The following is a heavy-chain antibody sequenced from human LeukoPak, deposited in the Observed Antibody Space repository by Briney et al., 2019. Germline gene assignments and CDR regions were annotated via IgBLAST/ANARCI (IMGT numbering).Heavy chain of an antibody. CDR1: GFTFSSYE. V-gene: IGHV3-48*03. J-gene: IGHJ2*01. Sequence: PGGSLRLSCAASGFTFSSYEMNWVRQAPGQGLEWVSYISSSGSTIYYADSVKGRFTISRDNAKNSLYLQMNSLRAEDTAVYYCASGIGSYGYFDLWGRGTLVTVSS. CDR2: ISSSGSTI. D-gene: IGHD3-22*01. CDR3: ASGIGSYGYFDL.